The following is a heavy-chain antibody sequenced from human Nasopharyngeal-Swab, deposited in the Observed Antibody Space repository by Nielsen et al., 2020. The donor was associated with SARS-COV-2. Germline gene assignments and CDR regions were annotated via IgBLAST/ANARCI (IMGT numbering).Heavy chain of an antibody. Sequence: VRQAPGKGPEWVSVIYSGGSTYSADSMKGRVTISRDNSKNTLYLQMNSLRAEDTAVYYCARGAYDSSGYFWDYWGQGTLVT. V-gene: IGHV3-53*01. CDR2: IYSGGST. CDR3: ARGAYDSSGYFWDY. D-gene: IGHD3-22*01. J-gene: IGHJ4*02.